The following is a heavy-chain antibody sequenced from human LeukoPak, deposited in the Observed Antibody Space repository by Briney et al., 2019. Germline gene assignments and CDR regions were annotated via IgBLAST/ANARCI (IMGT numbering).Heavy chain of an antibody. CDR3: ARGRYSSPSDYYFDY. J-gene: IGHJ4*02. D-gene: IGHD6-6*01. V-gene: IGHV4-31*03. CDR1: GGSISSGGYY. Sequence: SETLSLTCTVSGGSISSGGYYWSWIRQHPGKGLEWIGYIYYSGSTYYNPSLKSRVTISVDTSKNQFSLKLSSVTAADTAVYYCARGRYSSPSDYYFDYWGQGTLVTVSS. CDR2: IYYSGST.